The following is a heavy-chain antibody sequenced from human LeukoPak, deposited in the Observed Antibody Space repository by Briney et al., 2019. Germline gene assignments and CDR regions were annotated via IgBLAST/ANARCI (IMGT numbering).Heavy chain of an antibody. Sequence: PWGTLRLSCAASGFTFSNYGMNWVRQAPGKGLEWVSGITSSGITYYADSVKGRFTVSRDNSKNTLYLQMNSLRAEDRAVYYCARSSAAEYDAFDIWGQGTMVTVSS. CDR2: ITSSGIT. CDR1: GFTFSNYG. J-gene: IGHJ3*02. V-gene: IGHV3-23*01. CDR3: ARSSAAEYDAFDI. D-gene: IGHD6-13*01.